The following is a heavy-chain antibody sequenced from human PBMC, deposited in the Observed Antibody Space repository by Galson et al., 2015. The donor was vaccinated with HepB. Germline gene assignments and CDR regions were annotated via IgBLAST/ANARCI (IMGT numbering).Heavy chain of an antibody. D-gene: IGHD2-2*01. J-gene: IGHJ3*02. V-gene: IGHV3-21*01. CDR3: ARLMPMSPHDVFDT. CDR1: KLNFSPYS. CDR2: ISSSSNFI. Sequence: SLRLSCAASKLNFSPYSMSWVRQAPGKGLEWVSSISSSSNFIYYADSVKGRFTISRDNAENLLYLQMDSLRVEDTAVYYCARLMPMSPHDVFDTWGPGTMVTVSS.